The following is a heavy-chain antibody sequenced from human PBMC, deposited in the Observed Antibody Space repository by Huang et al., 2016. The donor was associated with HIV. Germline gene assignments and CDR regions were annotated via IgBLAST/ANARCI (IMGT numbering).Heavy chain of an antibody. V-gene: IGHV3-21*01. Sequence: EVQLVDSGGGLVMPGGSLSLSCAACGFSLVGFTLFWVRQAPERGLKGVWSISPNSSFIEYADSVKGRIIITRDNAKTSLYLQMNSRGGEDTAVYYCVKDRGQQLSPFDSWGQGTLVTVSS. J-gene: IGHJ4*02. CDR1: GFSLVGFT. D-gene: IGHD6-13*01. CDR3: VKDRGQQLSPFDS. CDR2: ISPNSSFI.